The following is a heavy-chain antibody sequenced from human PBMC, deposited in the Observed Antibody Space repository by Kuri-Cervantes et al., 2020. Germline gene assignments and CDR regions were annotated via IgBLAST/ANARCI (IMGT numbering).Heavy chain of an antibody. CDR1: GYSISSGSY. D-gene: IGHD2-2*01. V-gene: IGHV4-38-2*02. CDR2: IYHSGST. Sequence: SETMSLTCTVSGYSISSGSYWGWIRQPPGKGLEWIGSIYHSGSTYYNPSLKSRVTISVDTSKNQFSLKPSSVTAADTAVYYCARVPPAGMDYWGQGTLVTVSS. CDR3: ARVPPAGMDY. J-gene: IGHJ4*02.